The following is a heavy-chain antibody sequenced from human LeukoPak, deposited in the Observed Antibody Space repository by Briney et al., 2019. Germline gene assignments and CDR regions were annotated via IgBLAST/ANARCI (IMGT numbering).Heavy chain of an antibody. Sequence: GGSLRLSCAASGFIFSGYSMNWVRQAPGKGLEWVSSISSSSSSIYYADSVKGRFTVSRDTSKNTVYLQMTSLRVEDTAVYYCAKENDFWSGPEGWGQGTLVTVSS. V-gene: IGHV3-21*01. CDR2: ISSSSSSI. CDR3: AKENDFWSGPEG. CDR1: GFIFSGYS. J-gene: IGHJ4*02. D-gene: IGHD3-3*01.